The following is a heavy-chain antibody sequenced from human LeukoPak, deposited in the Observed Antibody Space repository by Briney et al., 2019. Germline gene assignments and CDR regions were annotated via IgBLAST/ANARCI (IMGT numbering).Heavy chain of an antibody. CDR2: ISYDGSNK. J-gene: IGHJ6*03. D-gene: IGHD1-7*01. CDR3: ARELELRGLLRNYYMDV. Sequence: GRSLRLSCAASGFTFSSYAMHWVRQAPGKGLEWVAVISYDGSNKYYADSVKGRFTISRDNSKNTLYLQMDSLRSEDTAVYYCARELELRGLLRNYYMDVWGKGTTVTVSS. CDR1: GFTFSSYA. V-gene: IGHV3-30-3*01.